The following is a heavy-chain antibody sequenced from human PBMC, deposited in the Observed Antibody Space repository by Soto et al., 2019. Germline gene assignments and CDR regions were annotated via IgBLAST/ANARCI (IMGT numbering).Heavy chain of an antibody. CDR3: ARVSSDWFDP. V-gene: IGHV4-31*03. Sequence: QVQLQESGPGLVEPSQTLALTCTVSGDPLNTGGYYWSWIRHLPGKGLEWLGYIYYSGNTYYNPSLKGRVNISGNMSKKQFSLRLSSVTAADTAVYNCARVSSDWFDPWGPGIQVTVSS. J-gene: IGHJ5*02. D-gene: IGHD3-10*01. CDR2: IYYSGNT. CDR1: GDPLNTGGYY.